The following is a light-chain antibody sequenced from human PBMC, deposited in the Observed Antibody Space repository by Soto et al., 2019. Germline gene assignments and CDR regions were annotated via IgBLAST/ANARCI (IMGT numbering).Light chain of an antibody. V-gene: IGKV1-5*01. J-gene: IGKJ1*01. CDR2: GAS. Sequence: DIQMTQSPSTLSGSVGDRVTITCRASQTISSWLAWYQQTPGKAPKLLIFGASNLHIGVPSRFSGSGSGTEFTLTINSLQREDFATYYCQESFFTLGTFGRGTKVDIK. CDR3: QESFFTLGT. CDR1: QTISSW.